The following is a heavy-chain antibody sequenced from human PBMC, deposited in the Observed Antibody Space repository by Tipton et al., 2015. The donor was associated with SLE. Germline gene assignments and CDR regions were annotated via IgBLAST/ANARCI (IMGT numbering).Heavy chain of an antibody. J-gene: IGHJ3*02. CDR3: ASHPRHNRDYSDSVDGLDI. CDR2: IKQDGSEK. V-gene: IGHV3-7*01. D-gene: IGHD4-11*01. Sequence: SLRLSCVASGFRFSGYWMSWVRQAPGKGLVWVANIKQDGSEKYYLDSVKGRFTISRVNSKNSLYLQMNSLRAEDTAVYYCASHPRHNRDYSDSVDGLDIWGQGTMVTVSS. CDR1: GFRFSGYW.